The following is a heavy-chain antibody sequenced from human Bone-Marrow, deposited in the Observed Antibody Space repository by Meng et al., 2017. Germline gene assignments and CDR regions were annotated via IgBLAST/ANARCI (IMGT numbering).Heavy chain of an antibody. CDR3: ARGGWSPDY. V-gene: IGHV4-59*08. Sequence: QVQLQESGPGLVKPSETLSLTCTVSGGSISSYYGSWLRQPPGKGLEWIGYIYYSGGTNYNPSLKSRVTISVDTSKNQFSLNLSSVTAADTAVYYCARGGWSPDYWGQGTLVTVSS. CDR1: GGSISSYY. CDR2: IYYSGGT. J-gene: IGHJ4*02. D-gene: IGHD2-15*01.